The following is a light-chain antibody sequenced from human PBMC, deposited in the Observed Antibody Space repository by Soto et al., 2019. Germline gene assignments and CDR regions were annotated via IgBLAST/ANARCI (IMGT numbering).Light chain of an antibody. V-gene: IGKV1-5*03. CDR2: KAS. CDR1: QSIRDW. CDR3: QQYDSYSS. Sequence: DIQITQSPSTLSASVGDRVTMPCRASQSIRDWLAWYQQKPGKVPKLLIYKASNLESGVPSRFSGSGSGTEFTLTIRSLQPDDFATYYCQQYDSYSSFGGGTKVDIK. J-gene: IGKJ4*01.